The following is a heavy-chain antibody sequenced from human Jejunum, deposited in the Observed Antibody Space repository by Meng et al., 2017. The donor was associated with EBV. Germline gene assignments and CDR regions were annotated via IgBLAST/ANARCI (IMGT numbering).Heavy chain of an antibody. D-gene: IGHD3-16*01. CDR3: TREWGADY. J-gene: IGHJ4*02. CDR1: GFTFSGHA. CDR2: ISNDGNNK. Sequence: LEAGGGVVQPGRFLRLSCAASGFTFSGHAMQWVRQAPGKGLKWVALISNDGNNKYYADSVKGRFTISRDNSKNTLYLQMNSLRVDDTALYYCTREWGADYWGQGTLVTVSS. V-gene: IGHV3-30-3*01.